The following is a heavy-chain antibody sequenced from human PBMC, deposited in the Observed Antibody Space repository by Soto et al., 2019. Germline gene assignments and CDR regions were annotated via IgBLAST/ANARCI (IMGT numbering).Heavy chain of an antibody. CDR2: INPSGGST. J-gene: IGHJ4*02. V-gene: IGHV1-46*01. D-gene: IGHD3-16*01. CDR1: GYTFTDYY. Sequence: QVQLVQSGAEMKKPGASMKISCKTSGYTFTDYYIHWVRQTPGQGLEWMGLINPSGGSTEYALRFQSRVTMTRDPSTRTVYMDLRSLRSEDTAVYYCATLGGSYDWGQGTLVTVSS. CDR3: ATLGGSYD.